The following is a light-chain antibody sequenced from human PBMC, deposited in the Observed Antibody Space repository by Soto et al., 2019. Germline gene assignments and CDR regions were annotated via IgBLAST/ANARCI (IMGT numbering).Light chain of an antibody. CDR1: QNIRGW. CDR2: DAS. V-gene: IGKV1-5*01. CDR3: QQYNSYSWT. J-gene: IGKJ1*01. Sequence: DIRMTQSPSTLSTSVGDRVTITCRASQNIRGWLAWYQQKPGEAPKLLIYDASTLESGVPSRFSGSGSGTEFTLTLSSLQPDDFATYYCQQYNSYSWTFGQGTTVAIK.